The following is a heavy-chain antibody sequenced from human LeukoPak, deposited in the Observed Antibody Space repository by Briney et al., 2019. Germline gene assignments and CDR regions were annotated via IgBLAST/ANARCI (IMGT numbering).Heavy chain of an antibody. CDR3: ARSGGSRGDAFDI. CDR1: GFTFSSYN. V-gene: IGHV3-21*01. Sequence: PGGSLRLSCAASGFTFSSYNMNWVRQAPGKGLEWVSFISSGSLYIYFADSLKGRFTISRDNARNSLYLQMNSLRADDTAVYYCARSGGSRGDAFDIWGQGTMVTVSS. J-gene: IGHJ3*02. D-gene: IGHD2-15*01. CDR2: ISSGSLYI.